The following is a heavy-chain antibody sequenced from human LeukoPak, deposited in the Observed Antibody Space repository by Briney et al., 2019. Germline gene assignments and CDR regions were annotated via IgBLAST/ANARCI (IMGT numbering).Heavy chain of an antibody. Sequence: PSVKVSCKASGYTFTSYGISWVRQAPGQGLEWMGWISAYNGNTNYAQKLQGRVTMTTDTSTSTAYMELRSLRSDDTAVYYGTRHNDGIEQDRDKWGQDTLVSVSS. CDR2: ISAYNGNT. V-gene: IGHV1-18*01. J-gene: IGHJ1*01. D-gene: IGHD1-26*01. CDR1: GYTFTSYG. CDR3: TRHNDGIEQDRDK.